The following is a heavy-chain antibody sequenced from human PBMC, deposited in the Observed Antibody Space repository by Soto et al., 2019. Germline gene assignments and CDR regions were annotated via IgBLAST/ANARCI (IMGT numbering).Heavy chain of an antibody. CDR1: GFAFSDYA. Sequence: EVHLLESGGGLVQPGGSLRLSCAASGFAFSDYAMTWVRQAPGKGLEWVSDISDGDGTTHYADSVKGRFTISRDESKNTLNLQMDSLRAEDGAVFYGAKVSTFFDVWGQGTLVTVSS. CDR3: AKVSTFFDV. D-gene: IGHD3-16*01. CDR2: ISDGDGTT. J-gene: IGHJ4*02. V-gene: IGHV3-23*01.